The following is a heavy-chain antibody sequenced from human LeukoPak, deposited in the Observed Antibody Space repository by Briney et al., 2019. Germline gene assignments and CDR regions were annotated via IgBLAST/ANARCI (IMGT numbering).Heavy chain of an antibody. J-gene: IGHJ5*02. D-gene: IGHD6-19*01. CDR1: GFTFENYW. Sequence: GGSLRLSCAGSGFTFENYWMSWVRQAPGKGLEWVSSISSSSSYIYYADSVKGRFTISRDNAKNSLYLQMNSLRAEDTAVYYCVSLPPGYSSGWYPDGRWFDPWGQGTLVTVSS. CDR3: VSLPPGYSSGWYPDGRWFDP. CDR2: ISSSSSYI. V-gene: IGHV3-21*01.